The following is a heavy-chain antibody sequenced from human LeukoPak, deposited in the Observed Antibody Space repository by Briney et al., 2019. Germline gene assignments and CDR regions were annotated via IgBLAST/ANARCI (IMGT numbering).Heavy chain of an antibody. J-gene: IGHJ4*02. CDR1: GYTFSNYG. D-gene: IGHD2/OR15-2a*01. CDR3: ERNSRTCGDYFDY. Sequence: ASVKVSCKASGYTFSNYGISWVRQALGQGLEWMGWISAYDGNTNYAQKLQGRVTMTTDTSTSTAYMELRSLRSDDTAVYYCERNSRTCGDYFDYWGQGTLVTVSS. CDR2: ISAYDGNT. V-gene: IGHV1-18*01.